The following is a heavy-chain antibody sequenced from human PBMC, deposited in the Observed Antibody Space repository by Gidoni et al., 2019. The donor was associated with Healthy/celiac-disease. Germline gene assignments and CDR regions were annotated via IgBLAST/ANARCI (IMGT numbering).Heavy chain of an antibody. CDR1: GGTFSSYA. CDR2: SIPNLEKG. CDR3: ARGGGDVVDYYYYGMDV. V-gene: IGHV1-69*04. Sequence: QVQLVQSGAEVKKPGSSVKVSCKASGGTFSSYAISWVRQAPGQGLAWMGRSIPNLEKGNSARKSQVRFTVTADKTRGKSERGLRSLRSEDTAVYYWARGGGDVVDYYYYGMDVWGQGTTVTVSS. D-gene: IGHD3-16*01. J-gene: IGHJ6*02.